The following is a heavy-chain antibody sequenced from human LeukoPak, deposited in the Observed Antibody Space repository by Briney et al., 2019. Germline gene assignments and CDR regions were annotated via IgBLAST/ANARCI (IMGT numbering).Heavy chain of an antibody. D-gene: IGHD1-26*01. Sequence: ASVTVSCKASVYTFTSYGISWVRQAPGQGLEWMGWISAYNGNTNHAQKLQGRVTMTTDTSTSTAYMELRSLRSDDTAVYYCARVVGDRLRGYYYMDVWGKGTTVTISS. J-gene: IGHJ6*03. CDR1: VYTFTSYG. CDR3: ARVVGDRLRGYYYMDV. CDR2: ISAYNGNT. V-gene: IGHV1-18*01.